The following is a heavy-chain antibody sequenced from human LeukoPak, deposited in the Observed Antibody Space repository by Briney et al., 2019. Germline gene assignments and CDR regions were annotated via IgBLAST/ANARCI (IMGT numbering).Heavy chain of an antibody. CDR3: ARDGYYYDSSGYDY. V-gene: IGHV1-69*05. J-gene: IGHJ4*02. Sequence: SVKVSCKASGGTFSSYAISWVRQAPGQGLEWMGRIIPIFGTANYAQKFQGRVTITTDESTSTAYMELSSLRSEDTAVYYCARDGYYYDSSGYDYWGQGTMVTVSS. CDR2: IIPIFGTA. CDR1: GGTFSSYA. D-gene: IGHD3-22*01.